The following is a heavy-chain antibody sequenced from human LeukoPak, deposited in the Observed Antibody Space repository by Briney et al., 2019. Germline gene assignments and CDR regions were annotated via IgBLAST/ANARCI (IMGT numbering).Heavy chain of an antibody. CDR3: TTGNFGPY. CDR1: GFTFSDAW. V-gene: IGHV3-15*07. CDR2: IKRKTEGGTI. Sequence: GESLRLSCAASGFTFSDAWMNWVRQAPGKGLEWVGRIKRKTEGGTIDYVAPVKGRFIISRDDSKNTLYLQMNSLKTEDTAFYYCTTGNFGPYWGQGTLVTVSS. D-gene: IGHD3-10*01. J-gene: IGHJ4*02.